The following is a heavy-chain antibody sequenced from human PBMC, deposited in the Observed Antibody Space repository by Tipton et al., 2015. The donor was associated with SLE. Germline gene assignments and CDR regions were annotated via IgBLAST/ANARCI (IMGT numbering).Heavy chain of an antibody. V-gene: IGHV1-8*02. J-gene: IGHJ6*03. D-gene: IGHD7-27*01. CDR1: GGSFSDYT. CDR2: MSPNSGQT. CDR3: AGGGDWGSFDYYLDV. Sequence: QSGAEVKKPGSSVKVSCRASGGSFSDYTISWVRQAPGQGLEWMGWMSPNSGQTGYAQKFQGRLTMTRDTSKNTAYMELSSLTAEDTAVYYCAGGGDWGSFDYYLDVWGKGTTVAVSS.